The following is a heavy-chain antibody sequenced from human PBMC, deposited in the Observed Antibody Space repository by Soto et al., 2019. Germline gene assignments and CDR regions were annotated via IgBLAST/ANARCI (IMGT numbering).Heavy chain of an antibody. Sequence: QVQLQESGPGLVKPSDTLSLTCAVSGYSISSSNWWGWIRQHPGKGLEWIGYIYYSVTTYYNPSLKSRVTMSVDTSKNQFSLKLTSVTAVDTAVYYCARREIQGPIDYWGQGTLVTVSS. CDR1: GYSISSSNW. CDR3: ARREIQGPIDY. V-gene: IGHV4-28*01. D-gene: IGHD1-26*01. CDR2: IYYSVTT. J-gene: IGHJ4*02.